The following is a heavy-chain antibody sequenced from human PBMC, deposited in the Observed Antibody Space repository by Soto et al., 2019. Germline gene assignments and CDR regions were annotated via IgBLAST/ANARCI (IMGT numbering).Heavy chain of an antibody. D-gene: IGHD3-9*01. V-gene: IGHV2-5*02. Sequence: QITLQESGPMLVKPSQTLTLTCTFSGFSLSSTGVGVGWFHQPPGKALEWLAIIYWDDEKRYSPSLRSRLTITKDTSNDQVVLTVTNMDPLDTARYYCAHSDFEWLEAFHYWGQGALVTVSS. CDR1: GFSLSSTGVG. CDR3: AHSDFEWLEAFHY. J-gene: IGHJ4*02. CDR2: IYWDDEK.